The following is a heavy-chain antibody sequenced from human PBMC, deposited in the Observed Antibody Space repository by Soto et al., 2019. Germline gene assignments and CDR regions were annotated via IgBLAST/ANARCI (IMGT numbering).Heavy chain of an antibody. Sequence: GGSLRLSCAASGFNFDNYYMAWVRQAPGKGLEWVANIKKDGSGSNYVDSLKGRFTISRDNAKNSLYLQMNNLRAEDSGVYFCARDTTGILEYWGQGTLVTSPQ. D-gene: IGHD1-1*01. CDR3: ARDTTGILEY. J-gene: IGHJ4*02. V-gene: IGHV3-7*01. CDR1: GFNFDNYY. CDR2: IKKDGSGS.